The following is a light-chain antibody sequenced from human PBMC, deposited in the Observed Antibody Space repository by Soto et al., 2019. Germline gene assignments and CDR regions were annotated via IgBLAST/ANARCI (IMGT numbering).Light chain of an antibody. V-gene: IGLV2-23*02. CDR2: EVS. CDR3: CSYAGSSTLV. Sequence: QSALTQPASVSGSPGQSITISSAGTSSDVGSYNLVSWYQHHPGKAPKLMIYEVSKRPSGVSNRFSGSKSGNTASLTISGLQAEDEADYYCCSYAGSSTLVFGTGTKVTVL. CDR1: SSDVGSYNL. J-gene: IGLJ1*01.